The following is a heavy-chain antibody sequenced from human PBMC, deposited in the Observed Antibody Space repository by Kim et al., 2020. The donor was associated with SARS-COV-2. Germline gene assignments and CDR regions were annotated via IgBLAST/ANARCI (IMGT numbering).Heavy chain of an antibody. Sequence: IYYADSVKGRFTISRDNAKNSLYLQMNSLRAEDTAVYYCARDHVDGVVGYWGQGTLVTVSS. V-gene: IGHV3-21*01. CDR3: ARDHVDGVVGY. CDR2: I. J-gene: IGHJ4*02. D-gene: IGHD2-15*01.